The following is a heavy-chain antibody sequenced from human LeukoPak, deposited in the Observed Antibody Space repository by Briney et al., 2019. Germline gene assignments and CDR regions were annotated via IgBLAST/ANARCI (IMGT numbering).Heavy chain of an antibody. J-gene: IGHJ2*01. Sequence: PGRSLRLSCAASGFTFDDYAMHWVRQAPGKGLGWVSGISWNSGGISYADSVKGRFTISRDNAKNSLYLQMNSLRAEDMALYYCAKGRGLVLDWYFDLWGRGTLVTVSS. V-gene: IGHV3-9*03. CDR2: ISWNSGGI. CDR3: AKGRGLVLDWYFDL. CDR1: GFTFDDYA. D-gene: IGHD6-19*01.